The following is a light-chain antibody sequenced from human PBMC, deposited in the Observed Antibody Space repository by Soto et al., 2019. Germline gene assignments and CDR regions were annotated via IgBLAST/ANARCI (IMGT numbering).Light chain of an antibody. Sequence: DIQSTQSPSFLSASVGDRVTITCRASQGINDHLAWYQQKPGKAPNLLIYAASTLQSGVPSRFSGSGSGTEFTLTISSLQPEDFATYYCQQFNSYPPTFGEGTKVEVK. CDR1: QGINDH. CDR2: AAS. CDR3: QQFNSYPPT. J-gene: IGKJ1*01. V-gene: IGKV1-9*01.